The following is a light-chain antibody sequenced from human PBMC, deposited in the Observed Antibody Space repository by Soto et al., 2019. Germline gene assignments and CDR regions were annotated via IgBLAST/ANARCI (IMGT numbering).Light chain of an antibody. J-gene: IGKJ1*01. V-gene: IGKV1-9*01. CDR3: QQYNSYSGT. CDR2: VAS. CDR1: QGISSY. Sequence: IQLTQSPSSLSASVGERVTITCRASQGISSYLAWYQQKPGKAPKLLIYVASTLQSGVPSRFSGSGSGTEFTLTISSLQPDDFATYYCQQYNSYSGTFGQGTKVDI.